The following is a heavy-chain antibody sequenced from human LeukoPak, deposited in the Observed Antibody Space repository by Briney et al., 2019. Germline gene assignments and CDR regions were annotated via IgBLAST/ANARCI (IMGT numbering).Heavy chain of an antibody. CDR2: IYTSGST. D-gene: IGHD3-3*01. CDR1: GGSISSYY. Sequence: SETLSLTCTVSGGSISSYYWSWIRQPPGKGLEWIGRIYTSGSTNYNPSLKSRVTISVDTSKNQFSLKLSSVTAADTAVYYCARGDYDFWSGVSDYYYMDVWGKGTTVTVSS. J-gene: IGHJ6*03. V-gene: IGHV4-4*07. CDR3: ARGDYDFWSGVSDYYYMDV.